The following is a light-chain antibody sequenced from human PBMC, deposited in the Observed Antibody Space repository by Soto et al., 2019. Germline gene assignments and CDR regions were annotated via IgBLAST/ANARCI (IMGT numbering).Light chain of an antibody. CDR2: DVT. CDR3: SSYTTGRTLV. V-gene: IGLV2-14*03. CDR1: TSDVGAYDY. J-gene: IGLJ2*01. Sequence: QSALTQPASVSGSPGQSITISCTGTTSDVGAYDYVSWYQQQPDKAPKLMIYDVTSRPSGVSHRFSGSKSGNTASLTISGLQAEDEGDYYCSSYTTGRTLVFGGGTKLTVL.